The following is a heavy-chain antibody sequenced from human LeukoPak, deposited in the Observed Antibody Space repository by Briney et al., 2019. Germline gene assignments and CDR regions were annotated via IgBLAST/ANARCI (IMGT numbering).Heavy chain of an antibody. CDR3: ARGQVPAAIRGGFDY. Sequence: ASVKVSCKASGYTSTSYYMHWVRQAPGQGLEWMGIINPSGGSTSYAQKFQGRVTMTRDTSTSTVYMELSSLRSEDTAVYYCARGQVPAAIRGGFDYWGQGTLVTVSS. D-gene: IGHD2-2*02. J-gene: IGHJ4*02. V-gene: IGHV1-46*01. CDR2: INPSGGST. CDR1: GYTSTSYY.